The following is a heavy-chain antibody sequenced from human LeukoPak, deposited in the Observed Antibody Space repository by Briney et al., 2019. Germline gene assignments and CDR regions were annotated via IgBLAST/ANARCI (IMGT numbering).Heavy chain of an antibody. Sequence: PGGSLRLSCAASGFTFSDYYMSWTRQAPGKGLEWVSYISSSGSTIYYADSVKGRFTISRDNAKNSLYLQMNSLRAEDTAVYYCARELAWLRGKNAFDIWGQGTMVTVSS. D-gene: IGHD3-22*01. CDR2: ISSSGSTI. V-gene: IGHV3-11*04. CDR1: GFTFSDYY. J-gene: IGHJ3*02. CDR3: ARELAWLRGKNAFDI.